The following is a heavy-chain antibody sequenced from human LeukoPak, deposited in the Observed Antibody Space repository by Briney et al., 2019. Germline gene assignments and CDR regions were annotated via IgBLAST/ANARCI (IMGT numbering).Heavy chain of an antibody. V-gene: IGHV4-4*02. D-gene: IGHD1-26*01. CDR1: GDSVTSSNW. CDR2: IFYSGNT. Sequence: SETLSLTCAVSGDSVTSSNWWSWVRQPPGKGLEWIGYIFYSGNTNYNPSLKSRVTISVDTSKNQFSLKLASVTAADTAVYYCARGAGTWDVGSFAFDVWGQGTMVTVSS. J-gene: IGHJ3*01. CDR3: ARGAGTWDVGSFAFDV.